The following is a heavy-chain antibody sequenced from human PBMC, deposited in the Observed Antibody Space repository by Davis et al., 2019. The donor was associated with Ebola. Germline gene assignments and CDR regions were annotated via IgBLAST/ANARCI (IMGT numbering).Heavy chain of an antibody. V-gene: IGHV3-23*01. CDR2: ISGSGGET. CDR3: AKVRLVRIGHVAATSDF. CDR1: GFTFNNYA. D-gene: IGHD6-19*01. J-gene: IGHJ4*02. Sequence: PGGSLRLSCVVSGFTFNNYAMNWVRQAPGRGLEWVSTISGSGGETYYTDSVKGRFTISRDNSRNTLYLQMNRLRAEDSAIYYCAKVRLVRIGHVAATSDFWGQGTLVTVSS.